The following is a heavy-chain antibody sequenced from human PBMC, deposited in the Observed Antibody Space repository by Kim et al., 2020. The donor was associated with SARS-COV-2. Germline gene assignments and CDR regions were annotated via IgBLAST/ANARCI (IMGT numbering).Heavy chain of an antibody. CDR1: GFSFSEWW. J-gene: IGHJ4*02. Sequence: GSLRLSCAASGFSFSEWWMDWVAQPPGKGREWFARFENDGTTTLYADSVKGRFTISRDNSKNTLYLQMTGLRADDTGVYYCTRGPFWGQGTLVTVSS. CDR3: TRGPF. CDR2: FENDGTTT. V-gene: IGHV3-74*01.